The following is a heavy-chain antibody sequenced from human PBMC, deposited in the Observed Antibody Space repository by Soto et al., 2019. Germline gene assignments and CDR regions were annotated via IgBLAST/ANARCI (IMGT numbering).Heavy chain of an antibody. CDR1: GYTLTELS. D-gene: IGHD5-18*01. Sequence: ASVKVSCKVSGYTLTELSMHWVRQAPGKGLEWMGGFYPEDGETIYAQKFQGRVTMTEDTSTDTAYMELSSLRSEDTAVYYCATASPDTAMADFDYWGQGTLVTVSS. CDR2: FYPEDGET. V-gene: IGHV1-24*01. J-gene: IGHJ4*02. CDR3: ATASPDTAMADFDY.